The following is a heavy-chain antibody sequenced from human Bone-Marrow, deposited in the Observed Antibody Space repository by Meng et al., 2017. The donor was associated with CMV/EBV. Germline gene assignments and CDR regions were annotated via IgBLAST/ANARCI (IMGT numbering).Heavy chain of an antibody. Sequence: GESLKISCAASGFTFNSYSMNWVRQAPGKGLEWVSSISTSSSYIYYADSVKGRFTISRDNAKNSLYLQMNSLRAEDTAVYYCAKDYDILTGYSRAWGQGTLVTVSS. V-gene: IGHV3-21*04. J-gene: IGHJ5*02. CDR3: AKDYDILTGYSRA. CDR2: ISTSSSYI. CDR1: GFTFNSYS. D-gene: IGHD3-9*01.